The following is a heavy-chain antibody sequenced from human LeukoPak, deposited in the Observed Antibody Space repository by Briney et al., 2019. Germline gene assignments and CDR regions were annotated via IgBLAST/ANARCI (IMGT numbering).Heavy chain of an antibody. J-gene: IGHJ5*02. Sequence: GGSLRLSCEASGFTFGNYAMNWVRQAPGKGLEWVSTIRGTGSSTYYADSATGRFTISRDNSKDTLFLQLNSLAAADTAMYFCAKASVAIPQYCNSWGQGTLVTVSS. CDR1: GFTFGNYA. CDR3: AKASVAIPQYCNS. CDR2: IRGTGSST. D-gene: IGHD2-2*02. V-gene: IGHV3-23*01.